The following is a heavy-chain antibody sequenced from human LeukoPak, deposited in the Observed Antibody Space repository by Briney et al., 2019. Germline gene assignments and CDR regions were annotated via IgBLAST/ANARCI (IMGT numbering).Heavy chain of an antibody. CDR1: GGSISSGIR. CDR3: TAQGGWYIDY. CDR2: IHHEGST. Sequence: SGTLSLTCGASGGSISSGIRWSWVRQPPGKGLEWIGEIHHEGSTKYSPSLKSRVTISVDKSKNQFSLKLNSVTAADTAVYYCTAQGGWYIDYWGQGTLVTVFS. V-gene: IGHV4-4*02. J-gene: IGHJ4*02. D-gene: IGHD6-19*01.